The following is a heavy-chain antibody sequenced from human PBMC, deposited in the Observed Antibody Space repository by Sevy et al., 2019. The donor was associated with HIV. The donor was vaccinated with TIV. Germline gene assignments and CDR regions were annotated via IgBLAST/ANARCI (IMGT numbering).Heavy chain of an antibody. CDR1: GGSISSSSYY. CDR2: IYYSGST. V-gene: IGHV4-39*01. J-gene: IGHJ4*02. CDR3: ARAMYPYYYDSSGYHFDY. D-gene: IGHD3-22*01. Sequence: SETLSLTCTVSGGSISSSSYYWGWIRQPPGKGLEWIGSIYYSGSTYYNTSLKSRVTISVDTSKNQFTLKLSSVTAADTAVYYCARAMYPYYYDSSGYHFDYWGQGTLVTVSS.